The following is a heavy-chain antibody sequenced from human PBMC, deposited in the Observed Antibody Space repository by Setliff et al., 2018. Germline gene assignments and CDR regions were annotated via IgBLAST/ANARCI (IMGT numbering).Heavy chain of an antibody. CDR1: GYSIRSGNY. D-gene: IGHD3-9*01. V-gene: IGHV4-38-2*01. CDR2: IYHSGST. J-gene: IGHJ3*02. CDR3: ASNILTGPYDAFDI. Sequence: PSETLSLTCAVSGYSIRSGNYWGWIRQPPGKGLEWIGSIYHSGSTYYNPSLKGRVTISVDTSKNHFSLKLSSVTAADAAVYYCASNILTGPYDAFDIWGKGTTVTVSS.